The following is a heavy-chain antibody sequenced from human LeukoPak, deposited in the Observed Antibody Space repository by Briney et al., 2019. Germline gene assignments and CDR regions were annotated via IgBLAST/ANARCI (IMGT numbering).Heavy chain of an antibody. Sequence: SETLSLTCAVYGGSFSGYYWSWIRQPPGKGLEWIGEINHSGSTNYNPSLKSRVTISVDTSKNQFSLKLSSVTAADTAVYYCARGRGXYSXSXXGXYFDYWGQGTLVTV. V-gene: IGHV4-34*01. CDR3: ARGRGXYSXSXXGXYFDY. J-gene: IGHJ4*02. CDR2: INHSGST. D-gene: IGHD6-13*01. CDR1: GGSFSGYY.